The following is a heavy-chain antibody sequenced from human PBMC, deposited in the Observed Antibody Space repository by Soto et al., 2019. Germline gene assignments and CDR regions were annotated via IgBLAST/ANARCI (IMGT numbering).Heavy chain of an antibody. J-gene: IGHJ4*02. V-gene: IGHV4-34*01. Sequence: QVQLQQWGAGLLKPSETLSLTCAVYGGSFSGYYWSWIRQPPGKGLEWIGEINHSGGTSYNPSLKSRVTISVDTSKNQFSLKLSSVTAADTAVYYCARGRQEDIVVVPAPYYFDYWGQGTLVTVSS. CDR2: INHSGGT. CDR3: ARGRQEDIVVVPAPYYFDY. CDR1: GGSFSGYY. D-gene: IGHD2-2*01.